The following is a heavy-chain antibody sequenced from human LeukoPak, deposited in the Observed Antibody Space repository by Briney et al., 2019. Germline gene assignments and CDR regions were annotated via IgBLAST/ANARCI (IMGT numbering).Heavy chain of an antibody. Sequence: SETLSLTCTVSGGSISSYYWSWIRQPPGKGLEWIGCIYYSGSTNYNPSLKSRVTISVDTSKNQFSLKLSSVTAADTAVYYCARMGSTPADIWGQGTMVTVSS. J-gene: IGHJ3*02. D-gene: IGHD2-2*01. CDR2: IYYSGST. CDR3: ARMGSTPADI. CDR1: GGSISSYY. V-gene: IGHV4-59*08.